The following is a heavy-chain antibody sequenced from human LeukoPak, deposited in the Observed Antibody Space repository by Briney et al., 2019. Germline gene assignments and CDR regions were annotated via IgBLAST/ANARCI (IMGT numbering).Heavy chain of an antibody. CDR2: ISAYNGNT. J-gene: IGHJ3*02. V-gene: IGHV1-18*01. CDR3: ATAVLLPEGAFDI. Sequence: ASLKVSCKASGYTFTNYGIHWVRQAPGQGLEWMGWISAYNGNTNSAQKLQGRVTMTTDTSTSTAYMELRSLRSDDTAVYYCATAVLLPEGAFDIWGQGTMVTVSS. CDR1: GYTFTNYG.